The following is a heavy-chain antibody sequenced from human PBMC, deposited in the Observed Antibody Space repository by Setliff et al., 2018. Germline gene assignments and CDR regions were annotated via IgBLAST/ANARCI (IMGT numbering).Heavy chain of an antibody. CDR3: MSTPSGTYSTYYYYYNMDV. CDR1: GFTFSNAW. CDR2: IKRKTDGETT. D-gene: IGHD3-10*01. Sequence: GGSLRLSCAASGFTFSNAWMSWVRQAPGKGLEWVGQIKRKTDGETTDYATPVKGRFIISRDDSKRTLYLQMNSLKNEDTALYYCMSTPSGTYSTYYYYYNMDVWGKGTQVTVSS. J-gene: IGHJ6*03. V-gene: IGHV3-15*01.